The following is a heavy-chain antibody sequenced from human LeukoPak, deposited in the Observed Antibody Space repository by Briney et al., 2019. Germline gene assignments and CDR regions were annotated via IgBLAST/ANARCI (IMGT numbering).Heavy chain of an antibody. CDR2: VSAGGTT. J-gene: IGHJ4*02. D-gene: IGHD6-19*01. CDR1: GDSIRPYY. CDR3: SRGGGQWLIPDFDY. Sequence: SETLSLTCTVSGDSIRPYYWSWIRQSAEKGLQWIGRVSAGGTTDYNPSLKSRVTMSVDTSKTQFSLKRTSVTAADTAVYYCSRGGGQWLIPDFDYWGQGLLVIVSS. V-gene: IGHV4-4*07.